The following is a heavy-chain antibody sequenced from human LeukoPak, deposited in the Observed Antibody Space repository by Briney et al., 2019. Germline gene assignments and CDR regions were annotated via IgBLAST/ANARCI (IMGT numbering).Heavy chain of an antibody. CDR1: GDSIIDYY. Sequence: SETLSLTCSVSGDSIIDYYWNWIREPPGKGLEWIGYVYYSGSTNYNPSLKSRVTISVDTSRTQFSLKLSSVTAADTAVYYCARGGNWFDPWGQGTLVTVSS. J-gene: IGHJ5*02. D-gene: IGHD3-16*01. CDR2: VYYSGST. CDR3: ARGGNWFDP. V-gene: IGHV4-59*01.